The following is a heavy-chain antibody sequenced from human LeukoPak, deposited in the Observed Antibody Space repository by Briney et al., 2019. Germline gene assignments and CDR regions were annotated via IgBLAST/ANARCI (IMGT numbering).Heavy chain of an antibody. J-gene: IGHJ4*02. CDR1: GGSISSYY. CDR2: IYYSGST. CDR3: ARVTGYIVEDYFDY. D-gene: IGHD3-22*01. Sequence: PSETLSLTCTVSGGSISSYYWSWIRQPPGKGLEWIGYIYYSGSTNYNPSLKSRVAISVDTSKNQFSLRLSSVTAADTAVYYCARVTGYIVEDYFDYWGQGTLVTVSS. V-gene: IGHV4-59*01.